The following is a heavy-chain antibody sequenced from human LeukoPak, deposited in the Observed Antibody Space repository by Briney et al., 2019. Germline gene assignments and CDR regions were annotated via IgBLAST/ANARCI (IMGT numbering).Heavy chain of an antibody. CDR1: GFTFSSYS. V-gene: IGHV3-48*04. CDR3: ARDSASITIFGVVTERYGMDV. CDR2: ISSSSSTI. Sequence: GGSLRLSCAASGFTFSSYSMNWVRQAPGKGLEWVSYISSSSSTIYYADSVKGRFTISRDNAKNSLYLQMNSLRAEDTAVYYCARDSASITIFGVVTERYGMDVWGQGTTVTVSS. J-gene: IGHJ6*02. D-gene: IGHD3-3*01.